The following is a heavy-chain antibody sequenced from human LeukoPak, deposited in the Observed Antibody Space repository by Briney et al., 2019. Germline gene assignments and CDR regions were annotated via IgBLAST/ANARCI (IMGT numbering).Heavy chain of an antibody. V-gene: IGHV1-69*04. CDR1: GYTFTSYA. CDR3: ARDVPMVRGVIIIPYYYYGMDV. J-gene: IGHJ6*02. CDR2: IIPILGIA. D-gene: IGHD3-10*01. Sequence: VASVKVSCKASGYTFTSYAISWVRQAPGQGLEWMGRIIPILGIANYAQEFQGRVTITADKSTSTAYMELSSLRSEDTAVYYCARDVPMVRGVIIIPYYYYGMDVWGQGTTVTVSS.